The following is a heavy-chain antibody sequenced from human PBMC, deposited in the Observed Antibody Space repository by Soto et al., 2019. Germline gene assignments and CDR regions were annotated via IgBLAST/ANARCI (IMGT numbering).Heavy chain of an antibody. D-gene: IGHD2-2*01. CDR1: GFTFSRYA. V-gene: IGHV3-23*01. CDR2: ITNNGGDT. CDR3: TKGSASSRPYYFDF. J-gene: IGHJ4*02. Sequence: EVQLLESGGGFVQPGGSLRLSCAASGFTFSRYAMTWVRQAPGKGLEWVSAITNNGGDTYHSDSVKGRLTISRDNSKSTLYMQMDSLTAEDTAIYYCTKGSASSRPYYFDFWGQGTLVTVSS.